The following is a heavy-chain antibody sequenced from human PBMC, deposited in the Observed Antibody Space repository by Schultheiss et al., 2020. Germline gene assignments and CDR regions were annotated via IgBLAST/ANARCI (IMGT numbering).Heavy chain of an antibody. Sequence: SETLSLTCTVSGGSISSGGYYWSWICQHPGKGLEWIGYIYYSGSTYYNPSLKSRVTISVDTSKNQFSLKLSSVTAADTAVYYCARGAGTVTTVGADFDYWGQGTL. V-gene: IGHV4-31*03. CDR3: ARGAGTVTTVGADFDY. CDR1: GGSISSGGYY. D-gene: IGHD4-17*01. CDR2: IYYSGST. J-gene: IGHJ4*02.